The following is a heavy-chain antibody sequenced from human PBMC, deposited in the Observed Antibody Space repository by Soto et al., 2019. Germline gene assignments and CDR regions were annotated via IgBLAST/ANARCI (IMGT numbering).Heavy chain of an antibody. Sequence: QVQLQQWGAGLLKPSETLSLTCAVYGGSFSGYYWSWIRQPPGKGLGWIGEINHSGSTNYNPSLKSRVTISVDTSKNQFSLKLSSVTAADTAVYYCARGGNSGYAVWGQGTLVTVSS. CDR1: GGSFSGYY. CDR2: INHSGST. V-gene: IGHV4-34*01. J-gene: IGHJ4*02. D-gene: IGHD5-12*01. CDR3: ARGGNSGYAV.